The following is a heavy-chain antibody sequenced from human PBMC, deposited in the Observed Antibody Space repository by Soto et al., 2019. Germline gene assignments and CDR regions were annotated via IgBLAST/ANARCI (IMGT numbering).Heavy chain of an antibody. Sequence: GGSLRLSCATSGFTFSDHYMTWIRQAPGKGLEWISYISGSGRDTYYADSVKGRFTVSRDNAKNSLYLQMSSLRAEDTAVYYCAGDVHYYASDYWGQGALVPVSS. CDR3: AGDVHYYASDY. J-gene: IGHJ4*02. CDR2: ISGSGRDT. V-gene: IGHV3-11*01. D-gene: IGHD3-10*01. CDR1: GFTFSDHY.